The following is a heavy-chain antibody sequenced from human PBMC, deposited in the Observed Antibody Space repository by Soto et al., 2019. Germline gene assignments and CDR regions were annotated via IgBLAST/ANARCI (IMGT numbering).Heavy chain of an antibody. D-gene: IGHD3-22*01. J-gene: IGHJ3*02. Sequence: VQLVESGGGLVKPGGSLRLSCAASGFTFSSYSMNWVRQAPGKGLEWVSSISSRSSYIYYAGSVKGRFTISRDNCKNWLCLESNSLNVEDTSVYYCAGGYQKKVRSGYDKWDAFDIWGQGKMVTDSS. CDR1: GFTFSSYS. CDR2: ISSRSSYI. V-gene: IGHV3-21*01. CDR3: AGGYQKKVRSGYDKWDAFDI.